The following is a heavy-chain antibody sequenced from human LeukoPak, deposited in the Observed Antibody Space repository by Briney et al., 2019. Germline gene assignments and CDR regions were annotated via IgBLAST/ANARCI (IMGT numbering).Heavy chain of an antibody. Sequence: SETLSLTCTVSGGSISSYHWSWIRQPPGKELEWIGYIYSSGSTNYNPSLKSRVTISVDTSKNQFSLKLSSVTAADTAVYYCARAYYYDSSGYSLGGFDPWGQGTLVTVSS. CDR3: ARAYYYDSSGYSLGGFDP. D-gene: IGHD3-22*01. CDR2: IYSSGST. V-gene: IGHV4-59*01. J-gene: IGHJ5*02. CDR1: GGSISSYH.